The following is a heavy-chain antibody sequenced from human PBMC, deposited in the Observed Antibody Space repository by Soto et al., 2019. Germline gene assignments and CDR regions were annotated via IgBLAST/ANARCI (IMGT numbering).Heavy chain of an antibody. Sequence: LVKVSCKASGGTFNSHAFNWVRQAPGQGLEWMGGIFPIFDRANYAQKFRGRLTITADESTRTVYLELSSLRSDDTAVYYCARELEFRDGNICRLDYGGQGTLVTVSS. CDR2: IFPIFDRA. V-gene: IGHV1-69*13. J-gene: IGHJ4*02. CDR3: ARELEFRDGNICRLDY. D-gene: IGHD3-10*01. CDR1: GGTFNSHA.